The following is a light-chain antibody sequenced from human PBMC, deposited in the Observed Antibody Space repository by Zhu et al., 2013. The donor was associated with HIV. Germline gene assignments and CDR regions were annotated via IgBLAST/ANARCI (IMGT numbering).Light chain of an antibody. CDR1: SSNIGNNY. CDR2: DNN. CDR3: SSYTSSTTVV. Sequence: QSVLTQPPSVSAAPGQKVTISCSGSSSNIGNNYVSWYQQLPGTAPRLLIYDNNKRPSGIPDRFSGSKSGNTASLTISGLQAEDEADYYCSSYTSSTTVVFGGGTKLTVL. V-gene: IGLV1-51*01. J-gene: IGLJ2*01.